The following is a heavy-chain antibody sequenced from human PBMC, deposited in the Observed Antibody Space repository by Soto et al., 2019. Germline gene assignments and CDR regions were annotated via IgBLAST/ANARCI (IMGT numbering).Heavy chain of an antibody. CDR3: ARSQGSSTSLEIYYYYYYGMDV. D-gene: IGHD2-2*01. CDR1: GGTFSSYA. V-gene: IGHV1-69*01. CDR2: IIPIVGSA. Sequence: QVQLVQSGAEVKKPGSSVKVSCKASGGTFSSYAISWVRQAPGQGLEWMGGIIPIVGSANYAQKFQGRVTITADESTSTAYMELSSLRSEDTAVYYCARSQGSSTSLEIYYYYYYGMDVWGQRTTVTVSS. J-gene: IGHJ6*02.